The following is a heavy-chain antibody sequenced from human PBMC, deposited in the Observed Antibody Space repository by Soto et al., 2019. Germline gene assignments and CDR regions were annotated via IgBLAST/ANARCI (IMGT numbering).Heavy chain of an antibody. V-gene: IGHV4-39*01. D-gene: IGHD4-17*01. CDR2: IYYSGST. Sequence: SETLSLTCPFSGVSISSSSYYWGWIRQPPGKGLEWIGSIYYSGSTYYNPSLKSRVTISVDTSKNQFSLKLSSVTAADTAVYYCRVWDGDASFYYYYGMDVWGQGTTVTVSS. CDR3: RVWDGDASFYYYYGMDV. CDR1: GVSISSSSYY. J-gene: IGHJ6*02.